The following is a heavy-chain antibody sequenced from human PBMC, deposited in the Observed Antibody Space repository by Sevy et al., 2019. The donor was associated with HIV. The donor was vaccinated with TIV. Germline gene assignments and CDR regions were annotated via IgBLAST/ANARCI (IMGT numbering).Heavy chain of an antibody. V-gene: IGHV3-7*01. Sequence: GGSLRLSCAASGFTFDRYWMIWVRQAPGKGLEWVANIKQDGSEKNYVGSVEGRFTISRDNAKSSLYLQMNSLRVEDTAVYYCAKWDSYGYPRGDVWGQGTTVTVSS. CDR3: AKWDSYGYPRGDV. CDR2: IKQDGSEK. J-gene: IGHJ6*02. D-gene: IGHD5-18*01. CDR1: GFTFDRYW.